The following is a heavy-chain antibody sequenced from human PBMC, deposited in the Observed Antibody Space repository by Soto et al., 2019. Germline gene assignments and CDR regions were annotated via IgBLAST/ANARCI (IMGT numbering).Heavy chain of an antibody. CDR1: GDSLSAGPYH. V-gene: IGHV4-39*01. J-gene: IGHJ4*02. CDR3: ARHPPYRPFVF. CDR2: VYNSGST. D-gene: IGHD3-16*02. Sequence: QLQLHESGPGLVKPSETLSLPCSVSGDSLSAGPYHWGWIRQPPGKGLAWIGNVYNSGSTYYSPSFTSGITLSVGTLKSQLSLMLISVSAADRVVYFWARHPPYRPFVFWGQGPLVTVSS.